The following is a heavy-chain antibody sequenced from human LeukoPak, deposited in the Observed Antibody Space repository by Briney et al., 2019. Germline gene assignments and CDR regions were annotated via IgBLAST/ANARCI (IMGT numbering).Heavy chain of an antibody. CDR2: IYYSGST. D-gene: IGHD3-10*01. CDR3: ARENPPLKAMVRGEGWFDP. V-gene: IGHV4-39*02. CDR1: GGSISSSSYS. Sequence: SETLSLTCTVSGGSISSSSYSWGWIRQPPGRGLEWIGSIYYSGSTYYNPSLKSRVTISVDTSKNQFSLKLGSVTAADTAVYYCARENPPLKAMVRGEGWFDPWGQGTLVTVSS. J-gene: IGHJ5*02.